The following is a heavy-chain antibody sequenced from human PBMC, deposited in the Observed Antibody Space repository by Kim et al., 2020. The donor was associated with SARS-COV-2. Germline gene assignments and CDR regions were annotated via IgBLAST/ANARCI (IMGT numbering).Heavy chain of an antibody. Sequence: PAFQGQVTISADKSISTAYLQWSSMKASDTAMYYCARHIGLDSSGYYYDYWGQGTLVTVSS. D-gene: IGHD3-22*01. J-gene: IGHJ4*02. V-gene: IGHV5-51*01. CDR3: ARHIGLDSSGYYYDY.